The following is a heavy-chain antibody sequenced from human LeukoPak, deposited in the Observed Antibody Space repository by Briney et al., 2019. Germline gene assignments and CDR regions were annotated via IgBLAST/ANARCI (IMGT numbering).Heavy chain of an antibody. Sequence: GGSLRLSCAPSGFTFSNCGMSWVRQAPGKGLRWLSVIGGDGTTYYADSVKGRFTVSRDNSENTLYLQMNSLRAEDTAVYYCAKGPYGLGIYYGMDVWGQGTTVTV. CDR2: IGGDGTT. V-gene: IGHV3-23*01. CDR1: GFTFSNCG. CDR3: AKGPYGLGIYYGMDV. D-gene: IGHD3-10*01. J-gene: IGHJ6*02.